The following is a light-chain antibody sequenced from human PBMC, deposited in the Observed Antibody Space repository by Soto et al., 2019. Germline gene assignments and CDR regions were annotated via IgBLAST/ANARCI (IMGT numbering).Light chain of an antibody. J-gene: IGLJ3*02. Sequence: QSALTQPPSASGSPGQSVTISCTGTSSDVGDYHYVSWYQQHPGKAPKLMIYEVSKRPSGVPDRFSGSKSGNTASLTVSGLQAEDEADYYCNSYAGSNNWVFGGGTKVTVL. V-gene: IGLV2-8*01. CDR1: SSDVGDYHY. CDR3: NSYAGSNNWV. CDR2: EVS.